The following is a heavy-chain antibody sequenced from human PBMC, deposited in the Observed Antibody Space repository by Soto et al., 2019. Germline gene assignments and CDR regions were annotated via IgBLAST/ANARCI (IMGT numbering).Heavy chain of an antibody. CDR3: ARGGLERPPYSHYSGLDV. Sequence: QVQLQESGPGLVKPSQTLSLSCTVSGASISSGNYYWSWIRQHPGKGLEWIGYIYYSGNTHHNPSLKSRLSISVDTSKNQFSLKLSSVTAADTAVYYCARGGLERPPYSHYSGLDVWGQGTTVTVAS. D-gene: IGHD2-21*01. CDR2: IYYSGNT. CDR1: GASISSGNYY. J-gene: IGHJ6*02. V-gene: IGHV4-31*03.